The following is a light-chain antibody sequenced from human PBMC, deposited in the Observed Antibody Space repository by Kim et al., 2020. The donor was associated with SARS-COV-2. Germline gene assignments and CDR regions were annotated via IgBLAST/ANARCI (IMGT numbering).Light chain of an antibody. CDR3: QYYDSSSQV. CDR1: SGSIASNY. V-gene: IGLV6-57*01. Sequence: GKTVTISCTRSSGSIASNYVQWYQQRPGSSPTTVIYEDDQRPSGVADRFSGSLDRSANSASITFSGLKDEEEDDYYCQYYDSSSQVFGGGTQLTVL. J-gene: IGLJ3*02. CDR2: EDD.